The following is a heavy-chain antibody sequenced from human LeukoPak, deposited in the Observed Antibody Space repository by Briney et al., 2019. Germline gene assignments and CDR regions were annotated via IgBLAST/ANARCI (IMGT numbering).Heavy chain of an antibody. D-gene: IGHD2-2*02. J-gene: IGHJ3*02. CDR3: AREKYCSSTSCYSSDAFDI. CDR1: GGSISSRSYS. Sequence: PSETLSLTCTVSGGSISSRSYSWGWIRHPPGKGLEWIGSLYFSGSTYYNPSLKSRVTISVDTSKNQFSLKLSSVTAADTAVYYCAREKYCSSTSCYSSDAFDIWGQGTMVTVSS. V-gene: IGHV4-39*07. CDR2: LYFSGST.